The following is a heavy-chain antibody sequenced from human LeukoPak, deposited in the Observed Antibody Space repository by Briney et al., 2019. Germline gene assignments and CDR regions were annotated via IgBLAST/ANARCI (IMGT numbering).Heavy chain of an antibody. Sequence: ASVKVSCKASGYTFTGYYMHWVRQAPGQGLEWMGWINPNSGGTNYAQKFQGRVTMTRDTSISTAYMELSRLRFDDTAVYYCARDKEWTMAARGMWFDPWGQGTLVTVSS. D-gene: IGHD6-6*01. CDR3: ARDKEWTMAARGMWFDP. CDR2: INPNSGGT. J-gene: IGHJ5*02. V-gene: IGHV1-2*02. CDR1: GYTFTGYY.